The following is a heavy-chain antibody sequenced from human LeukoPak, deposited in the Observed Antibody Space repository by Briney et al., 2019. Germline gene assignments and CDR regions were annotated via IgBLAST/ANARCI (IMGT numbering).Heavy chain of an antibody. V-gene: IGHV4-31*03. Sequence: NPSQTLSLTCTVSGASFNTGDQYWNWIRQSPGTGLEWIGSIHSSGRLYNNPSLESRVTISIDTSKNQFSLDLNSVTAADTAVYFCSRGLDSRKLGYWGQGNLVTVSS. J-gene: IGHJ4*02. CDR2: IHSSGRL. CDR3: SRGLDSRKLGY. D-gene: IGHD3-22*01. CDR1: GASFNTGDQY.